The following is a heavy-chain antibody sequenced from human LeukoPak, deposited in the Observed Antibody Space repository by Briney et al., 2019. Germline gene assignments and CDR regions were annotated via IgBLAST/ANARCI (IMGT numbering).Heavy chain of an antibody. Sequence: PGGSLRLSCAASGFTFSSYEMNWVRQAPGKGLEWVSSISSSSSYIYYADSVKGRFTISRDNAKNSLYLQMNSLRAEDTAVYYCARDGASAGYYGFDIWGQGTMVTVS. CDR1: GFTFSSYE. D-gene: IGHD3-22*01. J-gene: IGHJ3*02. CDR3: ARDGASAGYYGFDI. CDR2: ISSSSSYI. V-gene: IGHV3-21*01.